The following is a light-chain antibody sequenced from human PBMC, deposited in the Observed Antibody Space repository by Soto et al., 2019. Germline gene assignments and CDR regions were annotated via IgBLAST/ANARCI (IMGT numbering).Light chain of an antibody. Sequence: DIQMTQSPSTLSASVGDRVTITCRASQSISSWLAWYQQKPGKAPKLLIYDASSLESGVPSRFSGSGSETEFTLTISSLQTDDFATYYCQQYDYHPFTFGPETKVDI. CDR1: QSISSW. CDR2: DAS. V-gene: IGKV1-5*01. CDR3: QQYDYHPFT. J-gene: IGKJ3*01.